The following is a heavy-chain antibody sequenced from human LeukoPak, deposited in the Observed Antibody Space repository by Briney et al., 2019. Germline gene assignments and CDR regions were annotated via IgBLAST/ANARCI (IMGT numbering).Heavy chain of an antibody. J-gene: IGHJ6*02. V-gene: IGHV3-48*01. D-gene: IGHD3-9*01. Sequence: GSLRLSCAASGFTFSSYGMNWVRQAPGKGLEWVSYIGTSSSTIYYADSVKGRFTISRDNARNSLYLQMNSLRAEDTAVYYCARDLTGMDVWGQGTTVTVSS. CDR1: GFTFSSYG. CDR2: IGTSSSTI. CDR3: ARDLTGMDV.